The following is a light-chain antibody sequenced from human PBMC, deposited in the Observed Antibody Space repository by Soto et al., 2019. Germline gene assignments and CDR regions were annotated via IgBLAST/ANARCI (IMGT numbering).Light chain of an antibody. J-gene: IGLJ1*01. CDR2: DVT. V-gene: IGLV2-14*03. CDR3: GSHTSSSTYV. Sequence: QSALTQPASVSGSPGQSITITCTGTSSDVGGYRYVTWYQHHPGKAPKLIIYDVTVRPSGVSDRFSGSKSGNTASLTMSGLQTEDEADYYCGSHTSSSTYVFGTGTKLTVL. CDR1: SSDVGGYRY.